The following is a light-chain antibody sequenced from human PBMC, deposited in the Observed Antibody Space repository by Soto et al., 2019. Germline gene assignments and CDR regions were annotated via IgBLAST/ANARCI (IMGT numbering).Light chain of an antibody. V-gene: IGKV1-39*01. CDR3: QQTYISPPT. J-gene: IGKJ4*01. CDR1: QSITTY. Sequence: DIQMTQSPSSLSASVGDRVTITCRASQSITTYLNWYRHKPGKAPKLLIHSASSLQSGVPSRFSGRGSGTDFTLTINSLQPEDFATYSCQQTYISPPTFGGGTKVDIK. CDR2: SAS.